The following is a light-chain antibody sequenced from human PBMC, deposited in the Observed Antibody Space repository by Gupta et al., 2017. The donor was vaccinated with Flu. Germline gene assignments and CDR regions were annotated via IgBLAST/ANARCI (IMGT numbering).Light chain of an antibody. Sequence: QSALTPPASVSGSHGQSSTLSRTGTNSEIGGYNYVSWYQQHPGKAPKLVIFEVNNRPSGVSNRFSGSKSGNTASLTISGLQAEDEAHYYCSSYTGSTTLFGGGTKLTVL. CDR2: EVN. V-gene: IGLV2-14*01. CDR1: NSEIGGYNY. J-gene: IGLJ2*01. CDR3: SSYTGSTTL.